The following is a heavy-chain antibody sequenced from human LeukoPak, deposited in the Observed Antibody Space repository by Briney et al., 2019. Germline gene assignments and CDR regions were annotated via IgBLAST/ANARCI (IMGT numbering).Heavy chain of an antibody. J-gene: IGHJ5*02. CDR3: ARGPPIVVVPAAHDP. CDR2: INPNSGGT. CDR1: GYTFTGYY. V-gene: IGHV1-2*02. D-gene: IGHD2-2*01. Sequence: ASVKVSCKASGYTFTGYYMHWVRQAPGQGLEWMGWINPNSGGTNYAQKFQGRVTITRDTSISTAYMELGRLRSDDTAVYYCARGPPIVVVPAAHDPWGQGTLVTVSS.